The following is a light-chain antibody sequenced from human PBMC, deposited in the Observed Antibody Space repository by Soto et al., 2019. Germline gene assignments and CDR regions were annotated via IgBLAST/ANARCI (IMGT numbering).Light chain of an antibody. CDR3: QQYGSSPIT. J-gene: IGKJ5*01. CDR1: DTVSNNY. V-gene: IGKV3-20*01. CDR2: DAS. Sequence: EIVLTQSPGTLSLSPGERATLSCRASDTVSNNYLAWYQQKPGQAPRLLIYDASSRATGIPDRFSGSGSGTDFTLTISRLEPEDFALYYCQQYGSSPITFGQGTRLEIK.